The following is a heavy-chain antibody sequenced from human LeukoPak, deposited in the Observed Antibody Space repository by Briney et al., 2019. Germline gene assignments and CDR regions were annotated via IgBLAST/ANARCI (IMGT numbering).Heavy chain of an antibody. J-gene: IGHJ4*02. CDR2: ISSNGGIT. V-gene: IGHV3-64*01. Sequence: GGSLRLSCAASGFTFSSDAMHWVRQAPGKGLEYVSAISSNGGITHYGNSVKGRFTISRDNSKNTLYLQMGSLRAEDMAVYFCARSSGYGYYFDYRGQGTLVTVSS. CDR3: ARSSGYGYYFDY. CDR1: GFTFSSDA. D-gene: IGHD3-22*01.